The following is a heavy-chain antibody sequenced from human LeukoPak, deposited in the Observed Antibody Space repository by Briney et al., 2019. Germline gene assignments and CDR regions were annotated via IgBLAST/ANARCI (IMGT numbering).Heavy chain of an antibody. V-gene: IGHV3-9*01. D-gene: IGHD3-3*01. Sequence: GRSLRLSCAASGFTFDDYAMHWVRQAPGKGLEWVSGISWNSGSIGYADSVKGRFTISRDNAKNSLYLQMNSLRAEDTAVFYCARENTIFGVVQYYFDYWGQGTLVTVSS. CDR1: GFTFDDYA. CDR3: ARENTIFGVVQYYFDY. J-gene: IGHJ4*02. CDR2: ISWNSGSI.